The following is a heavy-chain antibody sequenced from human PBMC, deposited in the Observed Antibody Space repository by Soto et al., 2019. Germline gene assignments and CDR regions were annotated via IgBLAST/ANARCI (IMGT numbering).Heavy chain of an antibody. CDR3: AKGIDYGDIYGMDV. J-gene: IGHJ6*02. CDR1: GFTFSTYG. V-gene: IGHV3-23*01. D-gene: IGHD4-17*01. CDR2: IHGGFNT. Sequence: GGSLRLSCAASGFTFSTYGMSWVRQAPGKGLEWVAGIHGGFNTYYADFVRGRFTISRDNSKSTLYLQMNSLRVEDTAVYYCAKGIDYGDIYGMDVWGQGTTVTVAS.